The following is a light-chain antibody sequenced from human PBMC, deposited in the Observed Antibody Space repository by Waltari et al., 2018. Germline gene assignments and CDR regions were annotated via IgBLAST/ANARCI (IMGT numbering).Light chain of an antibody. CDR2: GAS. CDR3: QQYGSSVMYT. V-gene: IGKV3-20*01. J-gene: IGKJ2*01. CDR1: QSLNKRY. Sequence: VLTQSPGPLPLSPGERATLSRQASQSLNKRYLAWYQQKPGQAPRLLIYGASSRAAGIPDRFSGSGSGTDFTLTISRLEPEDSAVYYCQQYGSSVMYTFGQGTKVEIK.